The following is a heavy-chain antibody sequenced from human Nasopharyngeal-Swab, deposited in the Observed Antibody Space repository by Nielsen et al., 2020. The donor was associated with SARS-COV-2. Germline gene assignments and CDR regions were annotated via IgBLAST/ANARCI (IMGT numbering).Heavy chain of an antibody. D-gene: IGHD3-10*01. Sequence: VRQMPGKGLEWMGIIYPGDSDTNYSPSFQGQVSISVDKSINTAYLQWNSLKASDTATYFCAIDYGSGTYGLDVWGQGTRVTVSS. CDR3: AIDYGSGTYGLDV. J-gene: IGHJ6*02. CDR2: IYPGDSDT. V-gene: IGHV5-51*01.